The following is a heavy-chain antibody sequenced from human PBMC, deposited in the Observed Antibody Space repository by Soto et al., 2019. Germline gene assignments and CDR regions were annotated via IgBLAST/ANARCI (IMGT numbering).Heavy chain of an antibody. CDR2: ISAYNGNT. D-gene: IGHD6-6*01. CDR3: AIVRALAAPFDY. J-gene: IGHJ4*02. CDR1: GYTFTSYG. V-gene: IGHV1-18*01. Sequence: ASVKVPCKASGYTFTSYGISWVRQAPGQGLEWMGWISAYNGNTNYAQKLQGRVTMTTDTSTSTAYMELRSLRSDDTAVYYCAIVRALAAPFDYWGQGTLVTVSS.